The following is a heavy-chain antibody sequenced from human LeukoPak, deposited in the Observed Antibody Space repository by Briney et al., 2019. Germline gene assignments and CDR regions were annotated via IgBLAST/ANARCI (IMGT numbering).Heavy chain of an antibody. CDR1: GYSFTSYW. Sequence: GESLKISCKGSGYSFTSYWIGWVRQMPGKGLEWMGIIYPGDSDTRYSPSFQGQVTISADKSISTAYLQWSSLKASDTAMYYCARLSGSGSYFFLGRDYYYYYMDVWGKGTTVTVSS. D-gene: IGHD3-10*01. J-gene: IGHJ6*03. CDR2: IYPGDSDT. CDR3: ARLSGSGSYFFLGRDYYYYYMDV. V-gene: IGHV5-51*01.